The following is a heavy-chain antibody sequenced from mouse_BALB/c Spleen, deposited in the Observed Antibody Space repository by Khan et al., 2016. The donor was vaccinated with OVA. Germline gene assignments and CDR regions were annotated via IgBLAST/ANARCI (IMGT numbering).Heavy chain of an antibody. Sequence: EVQLVESGPGLVKPSQSLSLTCTVTGYSITSGYAWYWIRQFPGNKLEWMGYISYSGVTSYTPSFKSRISITRDTSKNQFFLQLNSVTTEDTATYYCAGGNYYGYYFDYWGQGTTLTVSS. D-gene: IGHD1-1*01. CDR1: GYSITSGYA. J-gene: IGHJ2*01. CDR3: AGGNYYGYYFDY. CDR2: ISYSGVT. V-gene: IGHV3-2*02.